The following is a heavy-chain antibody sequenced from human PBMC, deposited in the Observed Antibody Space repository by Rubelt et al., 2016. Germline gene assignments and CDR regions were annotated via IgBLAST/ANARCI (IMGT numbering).Heavy chain of an antibody. CDR2: IYYSGCT. V-gene: IGHV4-39*01. J-gene: IGHJ5*02. CDR3: AKRRAAAGTDWFDP. D-gene: IGHD6-13*01. Sequence: QLQLQESGPGLVKPSETLSLTCTVSGGAISSSSYYWGWIRQPPGQGLEWIGSIYYSGCTSYNPSLKSRVTISVDTSKNQFSLKLSSVTAADTAVYYCAKRRAAAGTDWFDPWGQGTLVTVSS. CDR1: GGAISSSSYY.